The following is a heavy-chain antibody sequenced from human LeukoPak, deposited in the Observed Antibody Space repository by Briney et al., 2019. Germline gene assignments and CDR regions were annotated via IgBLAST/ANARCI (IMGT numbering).Heavy chain of an antibody. V-gene: IGHV4-34*01. CDR2: INHSGST. CDR1: GGSFSGYY. D-gene: IGHD3-9*01. CDR3: ATLRGYFDWLLNWFDP. J-gene: IGHJ5*02. Sequence: SETLSLTCAVYGGSFSGYYWSWIRQPPGKGLEWIGEINHSGSTNYNPSLKSRVTISVDTSKNQFSLKLSSVTAADTAVHYCATLRGYFDWLLNWFDPWGQGTLVTVSS.